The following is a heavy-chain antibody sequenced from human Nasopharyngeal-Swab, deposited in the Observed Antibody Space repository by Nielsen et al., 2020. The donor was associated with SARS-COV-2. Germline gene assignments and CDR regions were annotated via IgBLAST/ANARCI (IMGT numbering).Heavy chain of an antibody. CDR1: GFTFSSYS. Sequence: GESLKISCAASGFTFSSYSMNWVRQAPGKGLEWVSAISGSGGSTYYADSVKGRFTISRDNSKNTLYLQMNSLRAEDTAVYYCAKERSYGFGTDYWGQGTLVTVSS. V-gene: IGHV3-23*01. CDR3: AKERSYGFGTDY. D-gene: IGHD5-18*01. J-gene: IGHJ4*02. CDR2: ISGSGGST.